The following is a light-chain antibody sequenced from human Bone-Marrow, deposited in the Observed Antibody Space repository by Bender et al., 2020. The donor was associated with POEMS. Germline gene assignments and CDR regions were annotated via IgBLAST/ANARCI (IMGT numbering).Light chain of an antibody. CDR3: CSYAGGYTWV. J-gene: IGLJ3*02. Sequence: QLALTQSPSASASLGASVKFTCTLSSGHSGAGIAWHQKQPEKGPRYLMKVNSDGSHIKGDGIPNRFSGSKSDNTASLTISGLQAEDEADFYCCSYAGGYTWVFGGGTTLTVL. CDR2: VNSDGSH. CDR1: SGHSGAG. V-gene: IGLV4-69*02.